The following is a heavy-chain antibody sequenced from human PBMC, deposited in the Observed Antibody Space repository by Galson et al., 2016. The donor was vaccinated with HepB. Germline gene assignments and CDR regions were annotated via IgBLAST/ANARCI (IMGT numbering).Heavy chain of an antibody. Sequence: ETLSLTCTVSGGSMGGHWTWIRQPPGKGLEWIGYIHDSGNTAYNPSLESRVIISIDTSKSQFSLKLSAVTAADTALYYCARDPGWHHRWFGPWGQGALVTVSS. CDR2: IHDSGNT. CDR3: ARDPGWHHRWFGP. V-gene: IGHV4-59*01. J-gene: IGHJ5*02. CDR1: GGSMGGH.